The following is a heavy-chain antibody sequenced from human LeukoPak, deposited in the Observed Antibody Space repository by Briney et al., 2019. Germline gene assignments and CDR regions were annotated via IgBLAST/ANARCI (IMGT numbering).Heavy chain of an antibody. CDR3: ARDYSGHSSSWYPYYYYYGMDV. CDR2: TYYRSKWYN. J-gene: IGHJ6*02. D-gene: IGHD6-13*01. CDR1: GDSVPSNSAA. Sequence: SQTLSLTCAISGDSVPSNSAAWNWIRQSPSRGLEWLGRTYYRSKWYNDYAVSVKSRITIDPDTSKNQFSLQLNSVTPEDTAVYYCARDYSGHSSSWYPYYYYYGMDVWGQGTTVTVSS. V-gene: IGHV6-1*01.